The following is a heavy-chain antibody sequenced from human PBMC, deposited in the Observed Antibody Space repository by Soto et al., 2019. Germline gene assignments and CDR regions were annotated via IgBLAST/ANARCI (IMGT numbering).Heavy chain of an antibody. J-gene: IGHJ6*02. Sequence: QVQLVESGGGVVQPGRSLRLSCAASGFTFSSYAMHWVRQAPGKGLEWVAVISYDGSNKYYADSVKGRFTISRDNSKNTLYLQMNSLRAEDTAVYYCAREHCSIHCYYYSYGMDVWGQGTTVTVSS. V-gene: IGHV3-30-3*01. CDR2: ISYDGSNK. D-gene: IGHD2-2*01. CDR1: GFTFSSYA. CDR3: AREHCSIHCYYYSYGMDV.